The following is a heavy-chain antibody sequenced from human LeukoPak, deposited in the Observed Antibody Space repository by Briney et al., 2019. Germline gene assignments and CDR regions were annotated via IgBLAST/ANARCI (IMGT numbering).Heavy chain of an antibody. D-gene: IGHD4-17*01. CDR3: AVPTTTETTDYFDY. Sequence: GGSLRLSCAASGFSFSSYWMNWVRRAPGKGLEWLANIKEDGSKKYYVDSVKGRFTISRDNAKNSLYLQMDSLRAEDTAVYYCAVPTTTETTDYFDYWGQGTLVTVSS. CDR2: IKEDGSKK. J-gene: IGHJ4*02. V-gene: IGHV3-7*03. CDR1: GFSFSSYW.